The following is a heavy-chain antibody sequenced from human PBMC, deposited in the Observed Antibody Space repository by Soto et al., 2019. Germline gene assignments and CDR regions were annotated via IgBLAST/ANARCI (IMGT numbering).Heavy chain of an antibody. CDR3: ARRPSDFWFDP. Sequence: QLQLQESGPGLGKPSETLSLTCTVSGGSISSSSYFWGWIRQPPGKGLEWIGSIYSSGSTYYNLPLKSRVTVSVDTSKHQFSLKLSSVTAADTAVYYCARRPSDFWFDPWGQGTLVTVSS. CDR2: IYSSGST. D-gene: IGHD2-21*02. J-gene: IGHJ5*02. V-gene: IGHV4-39*01. CDR1: GGSISSSSYF.